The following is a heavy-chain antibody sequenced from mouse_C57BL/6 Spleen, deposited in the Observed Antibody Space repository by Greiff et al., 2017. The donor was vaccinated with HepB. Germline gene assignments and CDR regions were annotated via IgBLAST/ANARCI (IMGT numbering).Heavy chain of an antibody. CDR2: IDPENGDT. Sequence: VQLKESGAELVRPGASVKLSCTASGFNIKDDYMHWVKQRPEQGLEWIGWIDPENGDTEYASKFQGKATITADTSSNTAYLQLSSLTSEDTAVYYCTTDYGSSPSYFDVWGTGTTVTVSS. V-gene: IGHV14-4*01. D-gene: IGHD1-1*01. CDR3: TTDYGSSPSYFDV. CDR1: GFNIKDDY. J-gene: IGHJ1*03.